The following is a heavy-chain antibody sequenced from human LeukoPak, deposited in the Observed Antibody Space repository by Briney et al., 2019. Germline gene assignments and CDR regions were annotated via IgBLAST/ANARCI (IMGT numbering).Heavy chain of an antibody. CDR3: ARPDSGTYVARAFDI. V-gene: IGHV4-39*01. Sequence: SETLSLTCSVSGGFISISSFYWGWIRQPPGKGLEWIGSIYYTGSTHYNPSLESRVSISVDTSKNQFSLKLSSVTAADTAVYYCARPDSGTYVARAFDIWGQGTLVSVSS. D-gene: IGHD1-26*01. J-gene: IGHJ3*02. CDR1: GGFISISSFY. CDR2: IYYTGST.